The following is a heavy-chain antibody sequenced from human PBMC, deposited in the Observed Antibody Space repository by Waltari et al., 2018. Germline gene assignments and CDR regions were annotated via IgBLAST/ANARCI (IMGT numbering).Heavy chain of an antibody. CDR3: ARKGDFWSGYYIGYYYYGMDV. CDR1: GGSFSGYY. CDR2: INHSGST. J-gene: IGHJ6*02. V-gene: IGHV4-34*01. Sequence: QVQLQQWGAGLLKPSETLSLTCAVYGGSFSGYYWSWIRQPPGTGLEWIGEINHSGSTNYNPSLKSRVTISVDTSKNQFSLKLSSVTAADTAVYYCARKGDFWSGYYIGYYYYGMDVWGQGTTVTVSS. D-gene: IGHD3-3*01.